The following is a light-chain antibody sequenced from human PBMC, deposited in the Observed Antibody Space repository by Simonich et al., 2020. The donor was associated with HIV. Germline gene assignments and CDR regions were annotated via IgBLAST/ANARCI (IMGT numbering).Light chain of an antibody. Sequence: DIVMTQSPDSLAVSLGERATINSKSSQSVLYRSNNKNYLAWYQQKPGQPPKLLIYWASTRESGVPDRFSGSGSGTDFTLIISSLQAEDVAVYYCQQYYSTPLTFGGGTKVEIK. CDR2: WAS. V-gene: IGKV4-1*01. CDR3: QQYYSTPLT. CDR1: QSVLYRSNNKNY. J-gene: IGKJ4*01.